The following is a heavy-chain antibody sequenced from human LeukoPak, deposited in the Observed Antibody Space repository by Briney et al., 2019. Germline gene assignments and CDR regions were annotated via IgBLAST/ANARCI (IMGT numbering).Heavy chain of an antibody. D-gene: IGHD2-21*02. V-gene: IGHV3-30*18. CDR1: GFTFSSYG. Sequence: PGGSLRLSCAASGFTFSSYGMHWVRQAPGKGLEWVAVISYDGSNKYYADSVKGRFTISRDNSKNTLYLQMNSLRAEDTAVYYCAKDRLVVVTAIPSLDYWGQGTLVTVSS. CDR3: AKDRLVVVTAIPSLDY. CDR2: ISYDGSNK. J-gene: IGHJ4*02.